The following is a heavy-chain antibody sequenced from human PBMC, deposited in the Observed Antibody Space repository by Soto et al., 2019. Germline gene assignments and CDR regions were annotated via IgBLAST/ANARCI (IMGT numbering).Heavy chain of an antibody. V-gene: IGHV2-5*01. CDR1: GFSLTTSGVG. D-gene: IGHD3-3*01. J-gene: IGHJ4*02. CDR2: IYWHDDK. CDR3: AHRVLHTVLGLVTTTAIDFDF. Sequence: QITLNESGPTQVKPRQTLTLTCTFSGFSLTTSGVGVGWIRQSPGKAPEWLALIYWHDDKRYSPSRKSRLTMTKETSKDQVVLTMADLDPADTATYYCAHRVLHTVLGLVTTTAIDFDFWGPGTPVGVSS.